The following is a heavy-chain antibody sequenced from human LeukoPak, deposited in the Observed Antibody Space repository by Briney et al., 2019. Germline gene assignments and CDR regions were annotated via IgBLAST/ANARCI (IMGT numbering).Heavy chain of an antibody. J-gene: IGHJ4*02. CDR2: IYNSENI. Sequence: SETLSLTCTVSGGSISSGSYYWSWIRQPAGKGLEWIGRIYNSENINYNPSLKSRVTISLDTSKNQFSLKLSSVTAADTAVYYCARHLTVNFDYWGQGTLVTVSS. D-gene: IGHD4-17*01. CDR3: ARHLTVNFDY. CDR1: GGSISSGSYY. V-gene: IGHV4-61*02.